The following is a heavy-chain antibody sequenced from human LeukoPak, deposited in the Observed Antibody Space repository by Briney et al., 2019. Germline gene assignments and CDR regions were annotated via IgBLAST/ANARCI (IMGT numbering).Heavy chain of an antibody. V-gene: IGHV4-59*01. D-gene: IGHD3-9*01. CDR3: ARVRPGRPWLMADGLYNWYDP. Sequence: SETLSLTCTVSGGSISSYYWSWIRQPPGKGLEWIGYIYYSGSTNYNPSLKSRVTISVDTSKNQFSLKLSSVTAADTAVYYCARVRPGRPWLMADGLYNWYDPWGQGTLVTVSS. CDR2: IYYSGST. J-gene: IGHJ5*02. CDR1: GGSISSYY.